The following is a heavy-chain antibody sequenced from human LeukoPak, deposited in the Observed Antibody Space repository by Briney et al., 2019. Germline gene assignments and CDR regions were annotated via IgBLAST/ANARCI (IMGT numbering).Heavy chain of an antibody. Sequence: GGSLRLPCAASGFTFSNFAMSWVRQAPGKVLEWVSGISSSGGTTYYADSVKGRFTVSRDKSKSTLYLQMNSLRVEDTAVYFCAKDRDSSSFALYYLDYWGQGAHVTVSS. J-gene: IGHJ4*02. D-gene: IGHD6-6*01. V-gene: IGHV3-23*01. CDR1: GFTFSNFA. CDR3: AKDRDSSSFALYYLDY. CDR2: ISSSGGTT.